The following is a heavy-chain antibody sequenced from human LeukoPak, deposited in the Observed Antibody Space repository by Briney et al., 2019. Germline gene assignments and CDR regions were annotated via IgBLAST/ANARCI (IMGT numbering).Heavy chain of an antibody. CDR1: GGAFSPYY. Sequence: SETLSLTCTVSGGAFSPYYWSWIRRPPGKGLEWIGSVYYSGSTNYNPSLKSRVTISLDTSKNQFSLKLSSVTAADTAVYYCARRGHYYDSRGYYYFDYWGQGTLVTVSS. V-gene: IGHV4-59*01. J-gene: IGHJ4*02. D-gene: IGHD3-22*01. CDR3: ARRGHYYDSRGYYYFDY. CDR2: VYYSGST.